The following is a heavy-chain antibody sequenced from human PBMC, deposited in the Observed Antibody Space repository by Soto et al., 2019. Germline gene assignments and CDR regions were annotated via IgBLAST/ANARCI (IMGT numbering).Heavy chain of an antibody. V-gene: IGHV3-21*01. CDR3: ARFPFGAYPEDF. CDR2: ITPSPSIT. D-gene: IGHD3-3*01. J-gene: IGHJ4*02. Sequence: GSLRLSCAASGFTFSDADMHWVRQAPGKGLEWVSAITPSPSITSYGDSVRGRFTISRDDANDSVYLQMDSLRVDDSAIYYCARFPFGAYPEDFWGQGTLVTVSS. CDR1: GFTFSDAD.